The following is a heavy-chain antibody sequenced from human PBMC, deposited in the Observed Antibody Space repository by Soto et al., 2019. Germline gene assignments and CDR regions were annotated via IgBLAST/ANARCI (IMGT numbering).Heavy chain of an antibody. J-gene: IGHJ4*02. CDR1: GGSFSGYY. CDR3: GRWLEAGYYFDY. Sequence: PSETLSLTCAVYGGSFSGYYWSWIRQPPGKGLEWIGEINHSGSTNYNPSLKSRVTISVDTSKNQFSLRLSSVTAADTAVYYCGRWLEAGYYFDYWGQGTLVTVSS. D-gene: IGHD6-19*01. V-gene: IGHV4-34*01. CDR2: INHSGST.